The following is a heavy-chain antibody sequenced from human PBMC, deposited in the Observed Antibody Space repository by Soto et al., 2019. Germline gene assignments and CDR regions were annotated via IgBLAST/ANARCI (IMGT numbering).Heavy chain of an antibody. V-gene: IGHV3-23*01. Sequence: GGSLRLACAASGFPFTSYTMSWVRQAPGKGLEWVSAISGGGGGTYYADSVKGRFTISRDNSNNTLYLQMNSLRAEDTAVYYCASALYCGGDCYPEHNYYYYYGMDVWGQGTTVTVSS. D-gene: IGHD2-21*02. CDR2: ISGGGGGT. CDR1: GFPFTSYT. CDR3: ASALYCGGDCYPEHNYYYYYGMDV. J-gene: IGHJ6*02.